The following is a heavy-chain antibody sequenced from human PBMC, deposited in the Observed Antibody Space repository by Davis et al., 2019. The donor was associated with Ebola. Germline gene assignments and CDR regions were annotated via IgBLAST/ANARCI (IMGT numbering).Heavy chain of an antibody. Sequence: SLKISCAASGFIIDDYAMYWVRQAPGKGLEWVSGISWNSGSIGYADSVKGRFTISRDNAKNSLYLQMNSLRAEDTAVYYCARTPKHNVVVTTTPSDVWGQGTTVTVSS. CDR2: ISWNSGSI. J-gene: IGHJ6*02. CDR1: GFIIDDYA. CDR3: ARTPKHNVVVTTTPSDV. V-gene: IGHV3-9*01. D-gene: IGHD2-21*02.